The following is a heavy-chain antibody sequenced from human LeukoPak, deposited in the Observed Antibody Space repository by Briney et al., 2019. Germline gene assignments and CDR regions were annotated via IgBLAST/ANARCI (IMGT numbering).Heavy chain of an antibody. Sequence: GSSMKVSCKASGGTFISYVISWVRQAPGQGLEWMGRIIPIFGTANYAQKFQGRVTITTDESTSTAYMELSSLRSEDTAVYYCARDYYDTSGYSSGFDPWGQGTLVTVSS. CDR1: GGTFISYV. CDR3: ARDYYDTSGYSSGFDP. V-gene: IGHV1-69*05. D-gene: IGHD3-22*01. CDR2: IIPIFGTA. J-gene: IGHJ5*02.